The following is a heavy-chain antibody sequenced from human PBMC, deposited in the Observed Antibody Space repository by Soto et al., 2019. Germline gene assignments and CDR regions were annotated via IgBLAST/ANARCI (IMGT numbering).Heavy chain of an antibody. CDR1: GFTFSSYW. CDR2: IKQDGSET. V-gene: IGHV3-7*03. CDR3: ARDHIRVYDYVWGSYRYVAFDI. J-gene: IGHJ3*02. Sequence: GGSLRLSCAASGFTFSSYWMSWVRQAPGKGLEWVANIKQDGSETYYVDSVKGRFTISRDNAKNSLYLQMNSLRAEDTAVYCCARDHIRVYDYVWGSYRYVAFDIWGQWTMVTDSS. D-gene: IGHD3-16*02.